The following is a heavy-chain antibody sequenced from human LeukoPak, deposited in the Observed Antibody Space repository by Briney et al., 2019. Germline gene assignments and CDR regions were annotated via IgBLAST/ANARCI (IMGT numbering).Heavy chain of an antibody. CDR3: ARDVHARYSGSYHDLDY. CDR1: GFTFSSYS. J-gene: IGHJ4*02. CDR2: ISSSSSTI. Sequence: AGGSLRLSCAASGFTFSSYSMNWVRQAPGKGLEWVSYISSSSSTIYYADSVKGRFTISRDNAKNSLYLQMNSLRAEDTAVYYCARDVHARYSGSYHDLDYWGQGTLVTVSS. V-gene: IGHV3-48*01. D-gene: IGHD1-26*01.